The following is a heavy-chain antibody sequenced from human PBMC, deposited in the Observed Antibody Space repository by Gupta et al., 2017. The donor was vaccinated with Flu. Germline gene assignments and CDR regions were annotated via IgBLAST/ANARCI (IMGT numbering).Heavy chain of an antibody. D-gene: IGHD4-17*01. Sequence: QVQLVESGGGVVQPGRSLRLSCEASGFTFSDYGIHWVRQAPGKGLEWVAVILYDGTKKYYVDSVKGRFTISRDNSKNTVHLQMDSLGAEDTAVYYCARDPLGASLYYYYAMDVWGQGTTVTVSS. J-gene: IGHJ6*02. CDR3: ARDPLGASLYYYYAMDV. V-gene: IGHV3-33*01. CDR1: GFTFSDYG. CDR2: ILYDGTKK.